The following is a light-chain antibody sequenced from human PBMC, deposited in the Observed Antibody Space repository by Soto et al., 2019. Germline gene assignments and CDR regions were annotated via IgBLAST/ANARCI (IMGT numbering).Light chain of an antibody. CDR2: GVS. CDR1: QSVSSK. J-gene: IGKJ1*01. V-gene: IGKV3-15*01. CDR3: QQYNDWSS. Sequence: ETVMTQSPVTLSVSPGERATLSCRASQSVSSKLAWYQQKPGQAPRLLIYGVSTRATGIPARFSGSGSGTEFTLSISSLQSEDFAVYYCQQYNDWSSFGQGTKVEIK.